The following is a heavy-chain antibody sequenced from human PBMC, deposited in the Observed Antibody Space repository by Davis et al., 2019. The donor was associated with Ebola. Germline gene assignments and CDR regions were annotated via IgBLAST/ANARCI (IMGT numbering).Heavy chain of an antibody. J-gene: IGHJ5*02. D-gene: IGHD2-15*01. Sequence: AASVKVSCKASGYTFTSYGISWVRQAPGQGLEWMGWISAYNGNTNYAQKLQGRVTMTTDTSTSTDYMELRSLRSDDTAVYYCARGPGPPRYCSGGSCYSGNWFDPWGQGTLVTVSS. CDR3: ARGPGPPRYCSGGSCYSGNWFDP. V-gene: IGHV1-18*01. CDR1: GYTFTSYG. CDR2: ISAYNGNT.